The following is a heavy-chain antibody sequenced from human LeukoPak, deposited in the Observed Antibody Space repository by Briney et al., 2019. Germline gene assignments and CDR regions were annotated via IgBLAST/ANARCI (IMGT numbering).Heavy chain of an antibody. D-gene: IGHD3-3*01. CDR1: GGSFSGYY. J-gene: IGHJ6*02. CDR3: ARYRSITIFGVVIVSRSGMDV. Sequence: ETLSLTCAVYGGSFSGYYWSWIRQPPGKGLEWIGEINHSGSTNYNPSLKSRVTISVDTSKNHFPLKLSSVTASDTAVYYCARYRSITIFGVVIVSRSGMDVWGQGTTVTVSS. CDR2: INHSGST. V-gene: IGHV4-34*01.